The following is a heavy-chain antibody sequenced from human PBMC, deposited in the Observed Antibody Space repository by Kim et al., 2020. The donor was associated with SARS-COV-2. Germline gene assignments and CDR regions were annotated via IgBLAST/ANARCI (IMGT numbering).Heavy chain of an antibody. D-gene: IGHD4-17*01. CDR3: ARQGLTVTSPEYYYYGMDV. J-gene: IGHJ6*02. CDR2: IYPGDSDT. CDR1: GYSFTSYW. V-gene: IGHV5-51*01. Sequence: GESLKISCKGSGYSFTSYWIGWVRQMPGKGLEWMGIIYPGDSDTRYSPSFQGQVTISADKSISTAYLQWSSLKASDTAMYYYARQGLTVTSPEYYYYGMDVWGQGTTVTVSS.